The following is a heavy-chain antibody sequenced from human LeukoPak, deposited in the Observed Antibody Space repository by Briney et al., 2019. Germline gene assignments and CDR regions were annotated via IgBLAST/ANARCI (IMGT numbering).Heavy chain of an antibody. Sequence: GASVKVSCKASGYTFTSYYMHWVRQAPGQGLEWMGIINPSGGSTSYAQKFQGRVTMTRDMSTSTVYIELSSLRSEDTAVYYCARQSEFLEWLYYFDSWGQGTLVTVSS. CDR1: GYTFTSYY. D-gene: IGHD3-3*01. J-gene: IGHJ4*02. V-gene: IGHV1-46*01. CDR3: ARQSEFLEWLYYFDS. CDR2: INPSGGST.